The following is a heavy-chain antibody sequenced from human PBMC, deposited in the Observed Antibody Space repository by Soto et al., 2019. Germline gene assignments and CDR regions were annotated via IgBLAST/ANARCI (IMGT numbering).Heavy chain of an antibody. CDR3: ARHVRPSTTPRRDWFDP. Sequence: PSETLSLTCTVSSGSISISSYYWGCIRQPPGKGLEWIGSIYYSGDTYHNPSLKSRVTMSVDTSMNQFALRLTSVTAADTAVYYCARHVRPSTTPRRDWFDPWGQGTLVTVSS. J-gene: IGHJ5*02. CDR2: IYYSGDT. D-gene: IGHD3-10*02. CDR1: SGSISISSYY. V-gene: IGHV4-39*01.